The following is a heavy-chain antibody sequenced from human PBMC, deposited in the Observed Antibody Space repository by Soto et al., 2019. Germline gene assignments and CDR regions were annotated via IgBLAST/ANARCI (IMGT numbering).Heavy chain of an antibody. CDR2: IYYSGST. CDR1: GGSISSSSYY. Sequence: SETLSLTCTVSGGSISSSSYYWGWIRQPPGKGLEWIGSIYYSGSTYYNPSLKSRVTISVDTSKNQFSLKLSSVTAADTAVYYCARHPDTAMVNFDYWGQGTLVTVSS. D-gene: IGHD5-18*01. CDR3: ARHPDTAMVNFDY. V-gene: IGHV4-39*01. J-gene: IGHJ4*02.